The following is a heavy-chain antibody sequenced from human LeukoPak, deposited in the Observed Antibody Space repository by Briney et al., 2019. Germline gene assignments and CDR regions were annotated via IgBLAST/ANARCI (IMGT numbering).Heavy chain of an antibody. CDR1: GFTFSNYA. Sequence: GGSLRLSCAASGFTFSNYAMHWVRQAPGKGLEWVAVISFDGTNKYYANSVQGRFTISRDNSKNTLYLQMHSLRAEDTAVYYCAREISRFGIWGQGTLVTVSS. CDR2: ISFDGTNK. V-gene: IGHV3-30-3*01. J-gene: IGHJ4*02. CDR3: AREISRFGI. D-gene: IGHD3-16*01.